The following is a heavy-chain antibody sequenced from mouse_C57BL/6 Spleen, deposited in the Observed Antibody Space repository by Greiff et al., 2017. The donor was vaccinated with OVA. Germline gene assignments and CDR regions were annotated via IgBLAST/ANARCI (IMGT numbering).Heavy chain of an antibody. D-gene: IGHD1-1*01. CDR2: INPNNGGT. V-gene: IGHV1-26*01. Sequence: EVQLQQSGPELVKPGASVKISCKASGYTFTDYYMNWVKQSHGKSLEWIGDINPNNGGTSYNQKFKGKATLTVDKSSSTAYMELRSLTSEDSAVYYCARKDFTTVVADYWGQGTTLTVSS. J-gene: IGHJ2*01. CDR1: GYTFTDYY. CDR3: ARKDFTTVVADY.